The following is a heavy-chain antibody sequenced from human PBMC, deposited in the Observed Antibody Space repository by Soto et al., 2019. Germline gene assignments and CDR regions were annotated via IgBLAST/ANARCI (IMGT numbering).Heavy chain of an antibody. V-gene: IGHV3-23*01. Sequence: EVQLLDSGGGLVQPGGSLRLSCAASGFTFSHYAMTWVRQGPGKGLEWVSGISGSGGRSYYADSVKGRFTISRDNSKSTLDIQMNSLRAEDTAVYYCAKAYFVWSSEQPYYFDYWGQGTLVTVSS. D-gene: IGHD3-16*01. J-gene: IGHJ4*02. CDR2: ISGSGGRS. CDR1: GFTFSHYA. CDR3: AKAYFVWSSEQPYYFDY.